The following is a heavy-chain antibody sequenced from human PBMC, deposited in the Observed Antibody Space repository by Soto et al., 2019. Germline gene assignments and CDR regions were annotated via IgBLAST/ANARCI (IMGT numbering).Heavy chain of an antibody. CDR1: GYSFTSYW. J-gene: IGHJ6*02. V-gene: IGHV5-51*01. D-gene: IGHD3-10*01. CDR3: ARHSYYGSGDIAAQYYYYGMDV. CDR2: IYPGDSDT. Sequence: GESLKISCKGSGYSFTSYWIGWVRQMPGKGLEWMGIIYPGDSDTRYSPSFQGQVTISADKSISTAYLQWSSLKASDTAMYYCARHSYYGSGDIAAQYYYYGMDVWGQGTTVTVSS.